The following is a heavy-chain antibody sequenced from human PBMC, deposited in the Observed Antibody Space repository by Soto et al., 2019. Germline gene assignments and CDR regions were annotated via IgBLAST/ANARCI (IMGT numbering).Heavy chain of an antibody. CDR3: AREDIVVVPAATPGYGMDV. D-gene: IGHD2-2*01. CDR1: GYTFTSYY. J-gene: IGHJ6*02. Sequence: ASVKVSGKASGYTFTSYYMHWVRQAPGQGLEWMGIINPSGGSTSYAQKFQGRVTMTRDTSTSTVYMELSSLRSEDTAVYYCAREDIVVVPAATPGYGMDVWGQGTTVTVSS. V-gene: IGHV1-46*01. CDR2: INPSGGST.